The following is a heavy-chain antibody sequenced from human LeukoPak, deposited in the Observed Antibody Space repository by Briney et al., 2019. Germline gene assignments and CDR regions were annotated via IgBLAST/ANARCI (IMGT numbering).Heavy chain of an antibody. CDR1: GFTVSSNY. D-gene: IGHD3-10*01. J-gene: IGHJ6*03. Sequence: PGGSLRLSCAASGFTVSSNYMSWVRQAPGKGLEWVSGISWDNDRMDYADSVKGRFTISRDNAKNSLYLQMNSLRAEDTAVHYCARSGRGVDSFYFYMDVWGKGTTVTVSS. CDR3: ARSGRGVDSFYFYMDV. CDR2: ISWDNDRM. V-gene: IGHV3-48*04.